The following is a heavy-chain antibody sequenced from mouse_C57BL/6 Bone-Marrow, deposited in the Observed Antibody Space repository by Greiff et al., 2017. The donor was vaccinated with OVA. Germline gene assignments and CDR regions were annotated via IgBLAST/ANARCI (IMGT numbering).Heavy chain of an antibody. V-gene: IGHV3-6*01. Sequence: VQLQQSGPGLVKPSQSLSLTCSVTGYSITSGYYWNWIRQFPGNKLEWMGYISYDGSNNYNPSLKNRISITRDTSKNQFFLKLNSVTTEDTATYYCARDRPDYWGQGTLVTVSA. J-gene: IGHJ3*01. CDR1: GYSITSGYY. CDR2: ISYDGSN. CDR3: ARDRPDY.